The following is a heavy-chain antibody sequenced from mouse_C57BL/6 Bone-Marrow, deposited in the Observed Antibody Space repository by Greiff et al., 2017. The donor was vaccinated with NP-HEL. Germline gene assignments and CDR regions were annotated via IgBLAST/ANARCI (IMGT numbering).Heavy chain of an antibody. CDR2: IWRGGST. CDR1: GFSLTSYG. CDR3: AKNRGDLLWLRRSYYYAMDY. D-gene: IGHD2-2*01. J-gene: IGHJ4*01. V-gene: IGHV2-5*01. Sequence: VQLQQSGPGLVQPSQSLSITCTVSGFSLTSYGVHWVRQSPGKGLEWLGVIWRGGSTDYNAAFMSRLSITKDNSKSQVFFKMNSLQADDTAIYYCAKNRGDLLWLRRSYYYAMDYWGQGTSVTVSS.